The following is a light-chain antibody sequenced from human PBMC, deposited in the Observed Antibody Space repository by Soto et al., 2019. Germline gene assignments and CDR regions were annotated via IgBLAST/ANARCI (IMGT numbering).Light chain of an antibody. CDR3: QQYENSPIT. CDR2: GAS. Sequence: EIVLTQSPGTLPFSPGGRCSRSCRASQSVSSTYLAWYQQKPGQAPRLLIYGASNRATGIPDRFSGTGSETDFTLTINRLEPEDFAVYYCQQYENSPITFGQGTRLEIK. J-gene: IGKJ5*01. CDR1: QSVSSTY. V-gene: IGKV3-20*01.